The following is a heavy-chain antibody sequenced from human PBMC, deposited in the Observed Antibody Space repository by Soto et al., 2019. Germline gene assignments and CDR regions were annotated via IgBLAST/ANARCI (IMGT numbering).Heavy chain of an antibody. CDR1: GFSLTASAVG. D-gene: IGHD4-4*01. J-gene: IGHJ4*02. Sequence: SGPTLANPTQTPTLTCTFSGFSLTASAVGVGWIRQPPGKALEWLALTYSDADKRYSPSLKNRVTITRDTSKNQVVLALTNIDPVDTGTYYCAHTLSNFRFFDYWGQGTLVTVSS. V-gene: IGHV2-5*02. CDR2: TYSDADK. CDR3: AHTLSNFRFFDY.